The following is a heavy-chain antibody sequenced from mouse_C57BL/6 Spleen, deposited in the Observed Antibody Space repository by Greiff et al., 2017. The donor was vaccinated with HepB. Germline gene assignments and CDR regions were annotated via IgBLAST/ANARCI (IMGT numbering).Heavy chain of an antibody. V-gene: IGHV1-53*01. CDR1: GYTFTSYW. J-gene: IGHJ2*01. CDR3: ARPRGVRDYFDY. D-gene: IGHD2-14*01. Sequence: QVQLQQSGTELVKPGASVKLSCKASGYTFTSYWMHWVKQRPGQGLEWIGNINPSNGGTNYNEKFKSKATLTVDKSSSTAYMQLSSLTSEDSAVYYCARPRGVRDYFDYWGQGTTLTVSS. CDR2: INPSNGGT.